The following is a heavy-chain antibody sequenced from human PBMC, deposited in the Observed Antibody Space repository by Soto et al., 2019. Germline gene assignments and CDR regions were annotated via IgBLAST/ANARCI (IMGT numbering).Heavy chain of an antibody. CDR1: GGTFSSYS. J-gene: IGHJ5*02. CDR3: ARGGAVVVPGAVDRHNWFDP. V-gene: IGHV1-69*02. CDR2: VIPILGMA. D-gene: IGHD2-2*01. Sequence: QVQLVQSGAEVKKPGPSVKVSCEASGGTFSSYSFSWVRQAPGQGLEWMGRVIPILGMANYAQKFQGRVTITADKSTSTVYMELSSLRSEDTAVYYCARGGAVVVPGAVDRHNWFDPWGQGTLVTVSS.